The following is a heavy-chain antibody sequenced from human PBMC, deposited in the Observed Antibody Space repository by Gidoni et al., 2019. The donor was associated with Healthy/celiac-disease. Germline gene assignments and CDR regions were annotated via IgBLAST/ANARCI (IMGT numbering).Heavy chain of an antibody. D-gene: IGHD4-17*01. CDR3: ARDMVEDYGDYVGSRVFDI. CDR2: ISSSSSYI. CDR1: GFTFSSYS. Sequence: EVQLVESGGGLVKPGGSLRLSCAASGFTFSSYSMNWVRQAPGKGLEWVSSISSSSSYIYYADSVKGRFTISRDNAKNSLYLQMNSLRAEDTAVYYCARDMVEDYGDYVGSRVFDIWGQGTMVTVSS. V-gene: IGHV3-21*01. J-gene: IGHJ3*02.